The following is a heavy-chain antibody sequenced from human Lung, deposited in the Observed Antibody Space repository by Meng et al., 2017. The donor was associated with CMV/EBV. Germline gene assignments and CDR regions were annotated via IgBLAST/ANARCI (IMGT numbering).Heavy chain of an antibody. D-gene: IGHD6-19*01. CDR1: GGSISSSNW. J-gene: IGHJ4*02. CDR2: SYHSGST. CDR3: ASFPPPGKQWLVTDS. Sequence: QGQLRQASPVLGKPSGPLSLTCAVSGGSISSSNWCSWVRQPPGKGLEWIGESYHSGSTNYNPSLKSRVTISVDKSKNQFSLKLSSVTAADTAVYYCASFPPPGKQWLVTDSWGQGTLVTVSS. V-gene: IGHV4-4*02.